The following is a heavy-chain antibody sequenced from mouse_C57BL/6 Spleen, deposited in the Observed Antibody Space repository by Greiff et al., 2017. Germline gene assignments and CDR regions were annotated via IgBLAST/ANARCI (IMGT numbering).Heavy chain of an antibody. V-gene: IGHV1-80*01. CDR3: ARGGTYDYDWFAY. CDR1: GYAFSSYW. D-gene: IGHD2-4*01. Sequence: VQLQQSGAELVKPGASVKISCKASGYAFSSYWMNWVKQRPGKGLEWIGQIYPGDGDTNYNGKFKGKATLTADKSSSTAYMQLSSLTSEDSAVYFCARGGTYDYDWFAYWGQGTLVTVSA. CDR2: IYPGDGDT. J-gene: IGHJ3*01.